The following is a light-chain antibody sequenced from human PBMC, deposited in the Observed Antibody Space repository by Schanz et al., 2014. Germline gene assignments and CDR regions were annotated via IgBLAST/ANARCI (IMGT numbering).Light chain of an antibody. CDR3: QQHANWLT. V-gene: IGKV3-15*01. Sequence: IVMTQSPATLSVSPGERATLSCRASQSVSSHLVWYQQKFGQAPRLLIYGASIRATGIPARFSGSGSGTDFTLTISSLDPEDFAIYYCQQHANWLTFGGGTKVEIK. CDR1: QSVSSH. CDR2: GAS. J-gene: IGKJ4*01.